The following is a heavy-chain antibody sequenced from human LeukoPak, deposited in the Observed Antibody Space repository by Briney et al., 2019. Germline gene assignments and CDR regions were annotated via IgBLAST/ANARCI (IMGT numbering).Heavy chain of an antibody. CDR1: GYTFTGYY. D-gene: IGHD3-10*01. CDR3: ARGRSVRNVLLWFGELFADFDY. J-gene: IGHJ4*02. Sequence: ASVKVSCTASGYTFTGYYMHWVRQAPGQGLEWMGWINPNSGGTNYAQKFQGWVTMTRDTSISTAYMELSRLRSDDTAVYYCARGRSVRNVLLWFGELFADFDYWGQGTLVIVSS. V-gene: IGHV1-2*04. CDR2: INPNSGGT.